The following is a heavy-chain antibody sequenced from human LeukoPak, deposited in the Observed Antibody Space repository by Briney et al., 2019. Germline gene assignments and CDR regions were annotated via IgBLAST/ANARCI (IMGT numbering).Heavy chain of an antibody. Sequence: PGGSLRLSCAASGFTFSSYGMHWVRQAPGKGLEWVAFIRDDGSNKYYADSVKGRFTISRDNSKNTLYLQMNSLRAEDTAVYYCAKGSHYYDSSGYYYRDAFDIWGQGTMV. D-gene: IGHD3-22*01. CDR1: GFTFSSYG. V-gene: IGHV3-30*02. CDR3: AKGSHYYDSSGYYYRDAFDI. CDR2: IRDDGSNK. J-gene: IGHJ3*02.